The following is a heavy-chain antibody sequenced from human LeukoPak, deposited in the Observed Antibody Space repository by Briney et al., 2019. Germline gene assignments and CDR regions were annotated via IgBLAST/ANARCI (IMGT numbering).Heavy chain of an antibody. V-gene: IGHV4-39*01. J-gene: IGHJ4*02. Sequence: SETLSLTCTVSGGSISSSSYYWGWIRQPPGKGLEWIGSIYYSGSTYYNPSLKSRVTISVDTSKNQFSLKLSSVTAADTAVYYCASTPLEDMDSSGYYWGQGTLVTVSS. CDR1: GGSISSSSYY. CDR3: ASTPLEDMDSSGYY. D-gene: IGHD3-22*01. CDR2: IYYSGST.